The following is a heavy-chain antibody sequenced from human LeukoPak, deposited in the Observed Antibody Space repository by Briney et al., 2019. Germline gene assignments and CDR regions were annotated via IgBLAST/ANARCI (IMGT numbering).Heavy chain of an antibody. Sequence: GSLRLFCVAAEFTSSNCWLQWVRQAAGKGPVWVSCIISDGSNTIYADSVKGRFTISRDNAKNTVYLQMNSLRVEDTAIYYCARGGCGHNMDVWGKGTTVTVSS. CDR2: IISDGSNT. CDR3: ARGGCGHNMDV. V-gene: IGHV3-74*01. CDR1: EFTSSNCW. J-gene: IGHJ6*03. D-gene: IGHD2-21*01.